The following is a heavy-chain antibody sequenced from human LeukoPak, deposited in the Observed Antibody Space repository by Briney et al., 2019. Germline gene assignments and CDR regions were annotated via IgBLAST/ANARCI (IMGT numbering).Heavy chain of an antibody. D-gene: IGHD3-10*01. J-gene: IGHJ4*02. CDR1: GFTFSSYG. CDR3: ARDLDTYGSGSYWLE. V-gene: IGHV3-33*01. CDR2: IWYDENYK. Sequence: PGGSLRLSCAASGFTFSSYGMHWVRQAPGKGLEWVAVIWYDENYKYYADSVKGRFTISRDNSKNTLYLQMNSLRAEDTAVYYRARDLDTYGSGSYWLEWGQGTLATVSS.